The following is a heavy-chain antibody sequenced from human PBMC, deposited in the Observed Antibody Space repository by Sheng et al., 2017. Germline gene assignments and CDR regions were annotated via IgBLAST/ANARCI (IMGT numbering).Heavy chain of an antibody. V-gene: IGHV1-69*04. J-gene: IGHJ5*02. CDR2: IIPILGIA. D-gene: IGHD4-4*01. CDR1: GGTFSSYA. Sequence: QVQLVQSGAEVKKPGSSVKVSCKASGGTFSSYAISWVRQAPGQGLEWMGGIIPILGIANYAQKFQGRVTITADKSTSTAYMELSSLRSEDTAVYYCARDRHGLWLTTRWFDPWGQGTLVTVSS. CDR3: ARDRHGLWLTTRWFDP.